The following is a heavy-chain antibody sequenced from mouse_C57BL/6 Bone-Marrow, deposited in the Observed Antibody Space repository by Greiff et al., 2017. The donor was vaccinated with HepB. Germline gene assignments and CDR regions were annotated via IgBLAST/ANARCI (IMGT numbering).Heavy chain of an antibody. J-gene: IGHJ3*01. CDR2: INPSSGYT. CDR1: GYTFTSYW. V-gene: IGHV1-7*01. CDR3: ASSPYYSNYVAWFAY. Sequence: VKLMESGAELAKPGASVKLSCKASGYTFTSYWMHWVKQRPGQGLEWIGYINPSSGYTKYNQKFKDKATLTADKSSSTAYMQLSSLTYEDSAVYYCASSPYYSNYVAWFAYWGQGTLVTVSA. D-gene: IGHD2-5*01.